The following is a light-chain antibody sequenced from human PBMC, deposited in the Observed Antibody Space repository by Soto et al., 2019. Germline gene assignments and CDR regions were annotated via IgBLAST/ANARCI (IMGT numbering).Light chain of an antibody. Sequence: DTQMTQSPSSVSASVGDRVTFTCRASQHISSWLAWYQQKPGKAPKLLIAAASILQSGVPSRFSGSGYGTDFTLTISSLQPEDFATYFCQQANTFPFTFGPGTRLEIK. J-gene: IGKJ3*01. CDR1: QHISSW. CDR3: QQANTFPFT. V-gene: IGKV1-12*02. CDR2: AAS.